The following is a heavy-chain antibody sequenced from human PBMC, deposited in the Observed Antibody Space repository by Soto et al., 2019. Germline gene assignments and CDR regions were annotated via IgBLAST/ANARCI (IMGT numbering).Heavy chain of an antibody. V-gene: IGHV1-69*13. J-gene: IGHJ6*02. Sequence: ASVKVSCKASGGTFSSYAISWVRQAPGQGLEWMGGIIPIFGTANYAQKFQGRVTITADESTSTAYMELSSLRSEDTAVYYCARVDCSGGSCFRYYYYGMDVWGQGNTVTVSS. D-gene: IGHD2-15*01. CDR2: IIPIFGTA. CDR3: ARVDCSGGSCFRYYYYGMDV. CDR1: GGTFSSYA.